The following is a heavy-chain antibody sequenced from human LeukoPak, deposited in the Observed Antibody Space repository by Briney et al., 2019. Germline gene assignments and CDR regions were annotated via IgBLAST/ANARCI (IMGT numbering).Heavy chain of an antibody. D-gene: IGHD6-13*01. Sequence: PSETLSLTCTVSGGSISSYYWSWIRQPAGKGLEWIGRIYTSGSTNYNPSLKSRVTISVDTSKNQFSLKLSSVTAADTAVYYCARVTGYSSSSYTDYWGQGTLVTVSS. J-gene: IGHJ4*02. CDR1: GGSISSYY. CDR2: IYTSGST. V-gene: IGHV4-4*07. CDR3: ARVTGYSSSSYTDY.